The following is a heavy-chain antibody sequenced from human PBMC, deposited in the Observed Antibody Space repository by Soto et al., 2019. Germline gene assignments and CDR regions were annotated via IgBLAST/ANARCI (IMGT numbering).Heavy chain of an antibody. D-gene: IGHD3-3*01. CDR1: GGSISSSSYY. CDR2: IYYSGST. Sequence: PSETLSLTCTVSGGSISSSSYYWGWIRQPPGKGLEWIGSIYYSGSTYYNPSLKSRVTISVDTSKNQFSLKLSSVTAADTAVYYCARLPMPSITIFAVVTQLDYWGQGTLVTVSS. V-gene: IGHV4-39*01. CDR3: ARLPMPSITIFAVVTQLDY. J-gene: IGHJ4*02.